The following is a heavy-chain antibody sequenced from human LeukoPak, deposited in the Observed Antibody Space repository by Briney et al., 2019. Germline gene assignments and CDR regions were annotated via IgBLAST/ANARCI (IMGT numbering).Heavy chain of an antibody. J-gene: IGHJ4*02. CDR3: ARGGIQLWLRTDFDY. V-gene: IGHV3-33*01. CDR1: GFTFSSYG. D-gene: IGHD5-18*01. CDR2: IWYDGSNK. Sequence: GRSLRLSCAASGFTFSSYGMHWVRQAPGKGLEWVAVIWYDGSNKYYADSVKGRFTISRDNSKNTLYLQTNSLRAEDTAVYYCARGGIQLWLRTDFDYWGQGTLVTVSS.